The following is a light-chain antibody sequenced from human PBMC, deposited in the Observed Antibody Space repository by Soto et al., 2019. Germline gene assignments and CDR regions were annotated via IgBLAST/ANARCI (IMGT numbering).Light chain of an antibody. CDR2: DDN. Sequence: NFMLTQPHSVSESPGKTVTISCTRSSGSIASNYVQWYRQRPGSAPITVIYDDNQRPSGVPVRFSGSIDGSSNSASLTISGLKTEDEADYFCQSYDNNIHVIFGGGTKVTAL. CDR1: SGSIASNY. CDR3: QSYDNNIHVI. V-gene: IGLV6-57*04. J-gene: IGLJ2*01.